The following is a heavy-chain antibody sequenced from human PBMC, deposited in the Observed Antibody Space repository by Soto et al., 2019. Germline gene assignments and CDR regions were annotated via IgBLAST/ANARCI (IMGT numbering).Heavy chain of an antibody. J-gene: IGHJ4*02. D-gene: IGHD6-19*01. CDR2: VSGYNRNT. CDR1: GYTFRNYG. V-gene: IGHV1-18*01. Sequence: VQLVQSGAEVKKPGASVKVSCEAYGYTFRNYGITWVRQAPGQGLEWIGWVSGYNRNTNYAQKFEDRVTMTTDTSTSIAYLELRRLRIDDTAVYYCARERQCDPLPYWGPGTLLVVS. CDR3: ARERQCDPLPY.